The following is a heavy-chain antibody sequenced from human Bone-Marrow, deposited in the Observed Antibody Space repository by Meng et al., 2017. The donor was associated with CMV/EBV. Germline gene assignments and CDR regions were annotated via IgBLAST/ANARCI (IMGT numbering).Heavy chain of an antibody. V-gene: IGHV5-51*01. Sequence: GGSLRLSCKGSGYSFTSYWIGWVRQMPGKGLEWMGIIYPGDSDTRYSPSFQGQVTISADKSISTAYLQWSSLKASDTAIYYCARHGSYYYSGMDVWGQGTTVTVSS. CDR3: ARHGSYYYSGMDV. D-gene: IGHD5-12*01. CDR1: GYSFTSYW. J-gene: IGHJ6*01. CDR2: IYPGDSDT.